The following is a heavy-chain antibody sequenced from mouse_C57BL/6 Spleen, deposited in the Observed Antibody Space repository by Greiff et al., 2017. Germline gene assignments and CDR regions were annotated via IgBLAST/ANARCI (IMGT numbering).Heavy chain of an antibody. Sequence: EVQLQQSGPELVKPGASVKMSCKASGYTFTDYNMHWVKQSHGKSLEWIGYINPNNGGTSYNQKFKGKATLTVNKSSSTAYMELRSLTSEDSAVYYCAREEGTTVLDFDYWGQGTTLTVSS. CDR1: GYTFTDYN. D-gene: IGHD1-1*01. CDR2: INPNNGGT. J-gene: IGHJ2*01. CDR3: AREEGTTVLDFDY. V-gene: IGHV1-22*01.